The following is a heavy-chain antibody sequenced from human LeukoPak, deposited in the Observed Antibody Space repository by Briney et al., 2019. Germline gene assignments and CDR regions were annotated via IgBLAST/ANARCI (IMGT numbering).Heavy chain of an antibody. D-gene: IGHD6-19*01. CDR3: ALLAVASDFDY. Sequence: GGSLRLSCAVSGFPFSVFEMNWVRQAPGKGLEWVSNIGSSGTTRYYADSVKGRFSISRDNAKNSLYLQMNSLRVEDTGVYYCALLAVASDFDYWGQGALGTVSS. CDR2: IGSSGTTR. CDR1: GFPFSVFE. J-gene: IGHJ4*02. V-gene: IGHV3-48*03.